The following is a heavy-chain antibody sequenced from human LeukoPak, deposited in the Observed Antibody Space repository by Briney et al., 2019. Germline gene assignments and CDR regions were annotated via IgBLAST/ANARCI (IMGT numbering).Heavy chain of an antibody. V-gene: IGHV3-7*03. CDR3: ARDRSGDGRRGRFDY. CDR2: IKEDGNEK. CDR1: GFTFSTFW. D-gene: IGHD6-25*01. J-gene: IGHJ4*02. Sequence: GESLRLSCAASGFTFSTFWMSWARQTPGKGLEWVANIKEDGNEKYYVDSVKGRFTISRDNAKNSLYLQMNSLRAEDTAIYYCARDRSGDGRRGRFDYWGRGALVTVSS.